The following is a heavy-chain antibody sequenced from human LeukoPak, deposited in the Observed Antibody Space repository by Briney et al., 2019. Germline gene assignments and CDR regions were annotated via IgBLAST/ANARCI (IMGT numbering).Heavy chain of an antibody. CDR3: AKRGTYSYGNLDY. J-gene: IGHJ4*02. CDR1: GVTFSSYA. D-gene: IGHD5-18*01. CDR2: ISGSGGST. Sequence: GGSLRLSCAASGVTFSSYAMSWVRQAPGKGLEWVSAISGSGGSTYYADSVKGRFTISRDKSKNTLYLPMNSLRAADMAVYYCAKRGTYSYGNLDYWGQGTLLTVS. V-gene: IGHV3-23*01.